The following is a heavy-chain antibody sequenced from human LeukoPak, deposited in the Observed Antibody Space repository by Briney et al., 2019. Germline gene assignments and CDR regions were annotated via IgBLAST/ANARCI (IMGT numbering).Heavy chain of an antibody. CDR2: INPNSGGT. CDR1: GYTFTGYY. V-gene: IGHV1-2*02. Sequence: ASVKVSFKASGYTFTGYYMHWVRQAPGQGLEWMGWINPNSGGTNYAQKFQGRVTMTRDTSSSTAYMELSRLRSDDTAVYYCAGGFDEYCGGDCYLWYFDYWGQGTLVTVSS. J-gene: IGHJ4*02. CDR3: AGGFDEYCGGDCYLWYFDY. D-gene: IGHD2-21*02.